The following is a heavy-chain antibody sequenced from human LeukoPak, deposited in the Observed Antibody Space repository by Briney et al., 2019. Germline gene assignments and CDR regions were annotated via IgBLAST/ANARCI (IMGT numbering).Heavy chain of an antibody. D-gene: IGHD3-22*01. CDR3: AKTPTLFDYDSSGYYLYYFDY. J-gene: IGHJ4*02. Sequence: PGGSLRLSCAASGFTFSSYAMSWVRQAPGKGLEWVSAISNFDGRTYYADSVKGRFSISRDTSKNTMYLQVNSLRAEDTAVYYCAKTPTLFDYDSSGYYLYYFDYWGQGTLVTVSS. CDR2: ISNFDGRT. CDR1: GFTFSSYA. V-gene: IGHV3-23*01.